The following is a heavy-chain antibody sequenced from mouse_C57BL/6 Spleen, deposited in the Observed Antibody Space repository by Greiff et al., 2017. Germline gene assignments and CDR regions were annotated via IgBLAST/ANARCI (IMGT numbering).Heavy chain of an antibody. CDR1: GFNINDYY. CDR3: TGGSRWYVDV. J-gene: IGHJ1*03. D-gene: IGHD1-1*01. V-gene: IGHV14-1*01. CDR2: IDPEDGDT. Sequence: EVLLVESGAELVRPGASVKLSCTASGFNINDYYMHWVKQRPEQGLEWIGRIDPEDGDTEYAPKFKGKATMTADTSSNTAYLQLSSLTSEDTAVYYCTGGSRWYVDVWGTGTTVTVSS.